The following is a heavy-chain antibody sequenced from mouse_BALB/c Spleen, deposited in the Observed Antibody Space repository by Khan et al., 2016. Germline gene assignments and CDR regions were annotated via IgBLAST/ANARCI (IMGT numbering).Heavy chain of an antibody. CDR2: IYWDDDK. Sequence: QVTLKESGPGILQPSQTLSLTCSFSGFSLSTSGMGVSWIRQPSGKGLEWLAHIYWDDDKRYNPSPKSRLTISKDTSSNQVFLKITSVDTADTATYYCAADDSFAYWGQGTLVTVSA. D-gene: IGHD2-13*01. CDR1: GFSLSTSGMG. J-gene: IGHJ3*01. CDR3: AADDSFAY. V-gene: IGHV8-12*01.